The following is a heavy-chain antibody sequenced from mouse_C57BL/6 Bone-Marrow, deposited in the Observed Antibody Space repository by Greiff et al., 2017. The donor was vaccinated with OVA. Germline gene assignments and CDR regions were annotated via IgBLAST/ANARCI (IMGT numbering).Heavy chain of an antibody. CDR2: IDPENGDT. J-gene: IGHJ4*01. V-gene: IGHV14-4*01. CDR3: TTGWLLLYYYAMDY. Sequence: EVQLQQSGAELVRPGASVKLSCTASGFNIKDDYMHWVKQRPEQGLEWIGWIDPENGDTEYASKFQGKATITADTSSNTAYLQLSSLTSEDTAVYYCTTGWLLLYYYAMDYWGQGTSVTVSS. D-gene: IGHD2-3*01. CDR1: GFNIKDDY.